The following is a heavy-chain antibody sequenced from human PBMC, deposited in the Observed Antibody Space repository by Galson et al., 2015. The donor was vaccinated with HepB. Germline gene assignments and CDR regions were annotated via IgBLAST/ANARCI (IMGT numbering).Heavy chain of an antibody. V-gene: IGHV1-69*05. J-gene: IGHJ4*02. CDR2: IIPIFGTA. D-gene: IGHD3-22*01. CDR3: ARDSRGRGENTMIVVVIRGELGY. Sequence: SVKVSCKASGGTFSSYAISWVRQAPGQGLEWMGGIIPIFGTANYAQKFQGRVTMTRDTSISTAYMELSRLRSDDTAVYYCARDSRGRGENTMIVVVIRGELGYWGQGTLVTVSS. CDR1: GGTFSSYA.